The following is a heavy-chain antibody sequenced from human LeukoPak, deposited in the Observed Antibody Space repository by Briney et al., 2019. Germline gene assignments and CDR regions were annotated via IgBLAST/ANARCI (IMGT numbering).Heavy chain of an antibody. Sequence: SETLSLTCTVSGGSISSYYWSWIRQPPGKGLEWIGYIYYSGSTNYNPSLKSRVTISVDTSKNHFSLNLSSVIAADTAMYYCARGYSSNWYLDTWGQGTLVTVPS. D-gene: IGHD6-13*01. CDR3: ARGYSSNWYLDT. J-gene: IGHJ4*02. CDR2: IYYSGST. V-gene: IGHV4-59*01. CDR1: GGSISSYY.